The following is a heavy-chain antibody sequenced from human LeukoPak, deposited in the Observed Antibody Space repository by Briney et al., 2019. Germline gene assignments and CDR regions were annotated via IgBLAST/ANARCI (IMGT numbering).Heavy chain of an antibody. CDR3: ARVCLEWLSGGNYYYGMDV. Sequence: SETLSLTCAVYGGSFSGYYWSWIRQPPGKGPEWIGEINHSGSTNYNPSLKSRVTISVDTSKNQFSLKLSSVTAADTAVHYCARVCLEWLSGGNYYYGMDVWGQGTTVTVSS. CDR2: INHSGST. J-gene: IGHJ6*02. D-gene: IGHD3-3*01. CDR1: GGSFSGYY. V-gene: IGHV4-34*01.